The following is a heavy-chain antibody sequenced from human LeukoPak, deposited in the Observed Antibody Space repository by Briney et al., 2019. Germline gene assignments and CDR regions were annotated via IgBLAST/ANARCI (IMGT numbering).Heavy chain of an antibody. J-gene: IGHJ4*02. CDR2: IGSSGSTI. V-gene: IGHV3-48*03. CDR1: GFTFSSYE. D-gene: IGHD2-15*01. CDR3: ARDGYCSGGSCYGSPPFDY. Sequence: GGSLRLSCAASGFTFSSYEMNWVRQAPGKGLEWVSYIGSSGSTIYYADSVKGRFTISRDNAKNSLYLQMNSLRAEDTAVYYCARDGYCSGGSCYGSPPFDYWGQGTLVTVSS.